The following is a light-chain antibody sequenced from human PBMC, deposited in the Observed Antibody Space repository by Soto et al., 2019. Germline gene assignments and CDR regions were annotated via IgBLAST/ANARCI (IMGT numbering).Light chain of an antibody. J-gene: IGKJ4*01. Sequence: EIVLTQSPVTLSLSPGEGATLSCRASQSISNFLAWYQQKPGQAPRLLIYDASNRATGIPGRFSGSGSGTDFTLTISSLEPEDFAVYHCQQRSTGTFGGGTKV. CDR3: QQRSTGT. CDR1: QSISNF. V-gene: IGKV3-11*01. CDR2: DAS.